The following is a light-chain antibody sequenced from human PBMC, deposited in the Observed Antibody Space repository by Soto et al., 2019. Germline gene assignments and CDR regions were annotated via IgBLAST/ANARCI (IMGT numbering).Light chain of an antibody. CDR1: QTISSF. CDR3: QQRSNWPPIT. J-gene: IGKJ5*01. CDR2: DAS. V-gene: IGKV3-11*01. Sequence: EIVLTQSPGTLSLSPGEGATLSCRASQTISSFLAWYQQKRGQAPRLLIYDASNRATGIPARFSGSGSGTDFTLTISSLEPEDFAVYYCQQRSNWPPITFGQGTRLEIK.